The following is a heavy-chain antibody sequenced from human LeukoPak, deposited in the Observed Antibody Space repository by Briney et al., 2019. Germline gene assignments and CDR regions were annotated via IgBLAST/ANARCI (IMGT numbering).Heavy chain of an antibody. V-gene: IGHV4-31*03. J-gene: IGHJ6*02. CDR1: GGSISSGGYY. CDR2: IYYSGST. Sequence: PSETLSLTCTVSGGSISSGGYYWSWIRQHPGKGLEWIGYIYYSGSTYYNPSLKSRVTISVDTSKNQFSLKLSSVTAADTAVYYCARHVSTGSWYGGYYYYYGMDVWGQGTTVTVSS. D-gene: IGHD6-13*01. CDR3: ARHVSTGSWYGGYYYYYGMDV.